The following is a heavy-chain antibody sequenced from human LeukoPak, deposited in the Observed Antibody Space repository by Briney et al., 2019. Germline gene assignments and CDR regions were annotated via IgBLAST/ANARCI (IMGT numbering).Heavy chain of an antibody. CDR3: ARESDLSNYDRTDY. D-gene: IGHD4/OR15-4a*01. J-gene: IGHJ4*02. CDR1: GGSTTSYH. CDR2: IYNSGST. V-gene: IGHV4-59*12. Sequence: SETLSLTCTVSGGSTTSYHWSWIRQPPGKGLEWIGYIYNSGSTNYNPSLQSRVTISADTSRNRVSLRLYSVAAADSAMYYCARESDLSNYDRTDYWGQGTLVTVSS.